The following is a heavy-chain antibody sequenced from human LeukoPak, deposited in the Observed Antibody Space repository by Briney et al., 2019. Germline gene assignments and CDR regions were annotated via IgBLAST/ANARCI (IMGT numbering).Heavy chain of an antibody. CDR2: INHSGTS. V-gene: IGHV4-34*01. J-gene: IGHJ4*02. CDR3: ARGLVRLARPFDS. CDR1: RGSFSGSF. Sequence: PSETLSLTCAVQRGSFSGSFWSWIRQSPGMGLEWIGEINHSGTSNYSPSLKSRVTISGDTSKNQFSLNLTSVTAADTAVYHCARGLVRLARPFDSWGQGTVVTASS. D-gene: IGHD3-9*01.